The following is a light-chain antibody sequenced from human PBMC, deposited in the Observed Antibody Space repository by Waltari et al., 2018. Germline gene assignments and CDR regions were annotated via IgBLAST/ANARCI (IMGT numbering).Light chain of an antibody. CDR2: GEA. CDR1: QTVSSSY. V-gene: IGKV3-20*01. Sequence: EIALTQSPGTLSLSPGERATLSCRASQTVSSSYLAWCQQKPVQAPRHRIYGEANRATGIQDRFSDSGSGTDFTLTISRLEPEDFAVFYCHQYGRSPDTFGQGNKLEIK. CDR3: HQYGRSPDT. J-gene: IGKJ2*01.